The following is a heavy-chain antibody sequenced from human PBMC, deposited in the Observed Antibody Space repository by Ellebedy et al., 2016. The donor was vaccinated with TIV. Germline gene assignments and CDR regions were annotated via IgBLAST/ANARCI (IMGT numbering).Heavy chain of an antibody. CDR3: AKPALVDYYYYGMDV. Sequence: GGSLRLXXAASGFTFSNYGMHWVRQAPGKGLEWVAVISYDGSNKYYADSVKGRFTISRDNSKNTLYLQMNSLRAEDTAVYYCAKPALVDYYYYGMDVWGQGTTVTVSS. D-gene: IGHD2-15*01. V-gene: IGHV3-30*18. CDR1: GFTFSNYG. CDR2: ISYDGSNK. J-gene: IGHJ6*02.